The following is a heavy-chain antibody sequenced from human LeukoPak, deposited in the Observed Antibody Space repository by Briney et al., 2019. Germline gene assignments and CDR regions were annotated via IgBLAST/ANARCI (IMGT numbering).Heavy chain of an antibody. CDR2: IYYSGST. J-gene: IGHJ5*02. CDR1: GGSISSYY. Sequence: SETLSLTCTVSGGSISSYYWSWIRQPPGKGLEWIGDIYYSGSTHYNPSLKSRVTISVDTSKNQFSLRLSSVTAADTAVYYCASSTVLTPGGLGDWFDPWGQGTLVTVSS. D-gene: IGHD4-23*01. CDR3: ASSTVLTPGGLGDWFDP. V-gene: IGHV4-59*08.